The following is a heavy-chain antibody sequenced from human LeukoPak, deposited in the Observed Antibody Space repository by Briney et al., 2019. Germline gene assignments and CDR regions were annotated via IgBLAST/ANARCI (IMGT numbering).Heavy chain of an antibody. CDR1: GGSVSSGSYY. J-gene: IGHJ4*02. V-gene: IGHV4-61*01. D-gene: IGHD3-9*01. CDR2: IYYSGST. Sequence: SETLSLTCTVSGGSVSSGSYYWSWIRQPPGKGLEWIGYIYYSGSTNYNPSLKSRVTISVDTSKNQSSLKLSSVTAADTAVYYCARDRENYDILTGYYRWYFDYWGQGTLVTVSS. CDR3: ARDRENYDILTGYYRWYFDY.